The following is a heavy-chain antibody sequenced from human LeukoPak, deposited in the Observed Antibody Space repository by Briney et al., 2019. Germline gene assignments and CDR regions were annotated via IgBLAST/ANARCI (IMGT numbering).Heavy chain of an antibody. CDR2: IIPIFGTA. D-gene: IGHD3-22*01. V-gene: IGHV1-69*06. CDR3: ARYYYDSDDAFDI. CDR1: GGTFSSYA. J-gene: IGHJ3*02. Sequence: SVTVSYKASGGTFSSYAISWVRQAPGQGLEWMGGIIPIFGTANYAQKFQGRVTITADKSTSTAYMELSSLRSEDTAVYYCARYYYDSDDAFDIWGQGTMVTVSS.